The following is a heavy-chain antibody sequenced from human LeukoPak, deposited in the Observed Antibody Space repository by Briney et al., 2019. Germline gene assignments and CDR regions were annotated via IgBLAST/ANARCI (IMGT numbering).Heavy chain of an antibody. Sequence: SETLSLTCTVSGGSISSGSYYWSWIRQPPGKGLEWIGNIYYSGSTNYSPSFKSRVTMSVDTSKDQFSLKLSSVTAADTAVYYCARLDYYDSSGFYCGFDYWGQGTLVTVSS. CDR1: GGSISSGSYY. CDR3: ARLDYYDSSGFYCGFDY. D-gene: IGHD3-22*01. J-gene: IGHJ4*02. CDR2: IYYSGST. V-gene: IGHV4-39*01.